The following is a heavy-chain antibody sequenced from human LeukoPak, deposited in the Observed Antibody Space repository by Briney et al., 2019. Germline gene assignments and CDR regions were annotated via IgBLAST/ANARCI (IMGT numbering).Heavy chain of an antibody. CDR2: IYETGHT. CDR3: ARHFLRGGFDS. CDR1: GGSISSYY. Sequence: SETLSLTCTVSGGSISSYYWSWIRQPPGKGLEWIAYIYETGHTGYNPSLKTRVTISLDTSKNQFSLKLNSVTAADTAVYYCARHFLRGGFDSWGQGTPVAVS. D-gene: IGHD5-12*01. J-gene: IGHJ4*02. V-gene: IGHV4-59*08.